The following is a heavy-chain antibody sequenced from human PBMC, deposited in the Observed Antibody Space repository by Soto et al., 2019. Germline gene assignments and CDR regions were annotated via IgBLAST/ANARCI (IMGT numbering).Heavy chain of an antibody. J-gene: IGHJ6*02. CDR3: ARDIVVVVAAMAYCYYGMDV. CDR1: GYTFTSYG. D-gene: IGHD2-15*01. V-gene: IGHV1-18*01. Sequence: ASVKVSCKASGYTFTSYGISWVRQAPGQGLEWMGWISAYNGNTNYAQKLQGRVTMTTDTSTSTAYMELRSLRSDDTAVYYCARDIVVVVAAMAYCYYGMDVWGQGXTVTVSS. CDR2: ISAYNGNT.